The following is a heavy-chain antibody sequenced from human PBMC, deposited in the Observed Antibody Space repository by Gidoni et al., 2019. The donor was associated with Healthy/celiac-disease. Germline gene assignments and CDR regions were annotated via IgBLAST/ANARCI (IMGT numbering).Heavy chain of an antibody. J-gene: IGHJ6*02. Sequence: QVQLVQSGAEVKKPGSSVKVSCKASGGTFSSYTISWVRQAPGQGLEWMGRIIPILGIANYAQKFQGRVTITADKSTSTAYMELSSLRSEDTAVYYCARDRDDYGDYSPYYYYGMDVWGQGTTVTVSS. CDR1: GGTFSSYT. V-gene: IGHV1-69*08. D-gene: IGHD4-17*01. CDR3: ARDRDDYGDYSPYYYYGMDV. CDR2: IIPILGIA.